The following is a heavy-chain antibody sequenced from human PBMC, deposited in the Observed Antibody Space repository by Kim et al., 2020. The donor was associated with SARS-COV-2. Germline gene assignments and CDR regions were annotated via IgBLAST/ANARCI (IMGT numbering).Heavy chain of an antibody. Sequence: GGSLRLSCAASGFTFSSYEMNWVRQAPGKGLEWVSYISSSGSTIYYADSVKGRFTISRDNAKNSLYLQMNSLRAEDTAVYYCASSGYSGYDFPYYFDYWGQGTLVTVSS. J-gene: IGHJ4*02. CDR1: GFTFSSYE. CDR3: ASSGYSGYDFPYYFDY. CDR2: ISSSGSTI. V-gene: IGHV3-48*03. D-gene: IGHD5-12*01.